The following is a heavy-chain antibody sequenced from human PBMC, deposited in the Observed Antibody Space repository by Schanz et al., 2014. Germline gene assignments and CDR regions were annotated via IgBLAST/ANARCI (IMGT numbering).Heavy chain of an antibody. J-gene: IGHJ4*02. CDR1: GFTFSSYA. D-gene: IGHD6-13*01. CDR2: IGRRGQVI. Sequence: EVQLLESGGGLVQPGGSLRLSCAGSGFTFSSYAMNWVRQAPGKGPEWVACIGRRGQVIYYADSVKGRFTTSRDNGKKSMYLQMNSLRAEDTAVYYCARLDSSSWYPRYWGQGTLVIDSS. CDR3: ARLDSSSWYPRY. V-gene: IGHV3-48*04.